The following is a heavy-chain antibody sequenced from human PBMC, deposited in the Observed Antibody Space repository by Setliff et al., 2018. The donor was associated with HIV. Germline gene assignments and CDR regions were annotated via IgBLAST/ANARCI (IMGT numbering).Heavy chain of an antibody. D-gene: IGHD2-15*01. J-gene: IGHJ6*03. CDR3: ARVRPSPGCSGGSCFPKYYYYYMDV. V-gene: IGHV4-39*06. CDR2: FYYSGST. CDR1: GGSISSSRDY. Sequence: PSETLSLTCTVSGGSISSSRDYWGWIRQSSGQGLEWIGNFYYSGSTFSNPSLKSRVTTPVDTSKNPFALKLSSVTAADTAVYYCARVRPSPGCSGGSCFPKYYYYYMDVWGKGTTVTVSS.